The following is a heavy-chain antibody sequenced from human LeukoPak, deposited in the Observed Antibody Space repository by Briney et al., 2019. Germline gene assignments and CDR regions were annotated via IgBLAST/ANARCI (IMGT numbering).Heavy chain of an antibody. V-gene: IGHV4-61*01. CDR2: IYYNGNT. CDR1: GGSISSSSYY. CDR3: ARDSSICDSVSSCWGPEVQVVPGYYFDY. J-gene: IGHJ4*02. Sequence: PSETLSLTCTVSGGSISSSSYYWSWIRQPPGKGLEWIGYIYYNGNTNYNPSFKSRVTISVDVSKNQFSLNLSSVTGADTAMYYCARDSSICDSVSSCWGPEVQVVPGYYFDYWGQGILVSVSS. D-gene: IGHD6-6*01.